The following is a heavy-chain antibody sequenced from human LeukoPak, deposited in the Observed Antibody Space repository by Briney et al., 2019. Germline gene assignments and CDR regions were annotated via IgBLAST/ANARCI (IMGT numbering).Heavy chain of an antibody. D-gene: IGHD3-10*01. CDR1: GYSFTSYW. V-gene: IGHV5-51*01. CDR3: ARLGTPVVVRGAPYGTDV. Sequence: GESLKISCKGSGYSFTSYWIGWVRQMPGKGLEWMGIIYPGDSDTRYSPSFQGQVTISADKSISTAYPQSSSLKASDTAMYYCARLGTPVVVRGAPYGTDVWGKGTTVTVSS. J-gene: IGHJ6*04. CDR2: IYPGDSDT.